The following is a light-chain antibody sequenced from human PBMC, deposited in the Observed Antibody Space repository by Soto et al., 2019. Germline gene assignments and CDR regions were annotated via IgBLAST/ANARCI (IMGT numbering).Light chain of an antibody. CDR3: QQYQSLPFT. V-gene: IGKV1-33*01. CDR2: DAS. CDR1: QDISDY. J-gene: IGKJ3*01. Sequence: DIQMTQSPSSLSASVGDRVTITCQASQDISDYLNWYHQKPGKAPKFLIYDASYLETGVPSRFSGSGSGTDFTFTISSLQPEDIGTYYCQQYQSLPFTFDPWTTVDIK.